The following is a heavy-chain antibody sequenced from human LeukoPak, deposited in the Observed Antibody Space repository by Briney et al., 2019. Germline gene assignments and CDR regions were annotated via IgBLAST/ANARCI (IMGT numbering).Heavy chain of an antibody. J-gene: IGHJ4*02. CDR1: GFTFDDYA. V-gene: IGHV3-9*01. D-gene: IGHD6-19*01. CDR2: ISWNSGSI. Sequence: GRSLRLSCAASGFTFDDYAMHWVRQAPGKGLEWVSGISWNSGSIGYADSVKGRFTISRDNAKNSPYLQMNSLRAEDTALYYCAKDKGLDIAVAGLGFDYWGQGTLVTVPS. CDR3: AKDKGLDIAVAGLGFDY.